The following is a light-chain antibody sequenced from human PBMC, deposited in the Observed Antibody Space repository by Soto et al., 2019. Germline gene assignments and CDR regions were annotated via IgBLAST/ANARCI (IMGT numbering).Light chain of an antibody. V-gene: IGLV2-14*01. J-gene: IGLJ1*01. Sequence: QSALTQPASVSGSPGQSITISCTGTSSDVGGYNYVSWYQQHPGKAPKLMIYEVSNRPSGASNRFSGSKSGNTASLTISGLQAEDEADYYCSSYTSSSTPYVFGTGTKVTVL. CDR1: SSDVGGYNY. CDR3: SSYTSSSTPYV. CDR2: EVS.